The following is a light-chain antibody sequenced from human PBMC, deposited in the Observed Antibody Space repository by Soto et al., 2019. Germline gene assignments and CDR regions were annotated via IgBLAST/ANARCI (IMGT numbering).Light chain of an antibody. CDR2: DAT. V-gene: IGLV7-46*02. CDR3: LLSYSGPYV. J-gene: IGLJ1*01. Sequence: AVVTQEPSLTVFPGGPVTLTCASSTGTVSNGHYPYGLQQKAGLAPRRLMYDATNRHEWTPVRCAGSLLGSKAALTLVGARPEDEAEYYCLLSYSGPYVFGTESMVTGL. CDR1: TGTVSNGHY.